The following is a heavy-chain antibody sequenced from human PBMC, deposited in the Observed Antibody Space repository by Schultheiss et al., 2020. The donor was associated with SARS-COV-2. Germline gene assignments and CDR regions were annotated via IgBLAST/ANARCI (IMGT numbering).Heavy chain of an antibody. V-gene: IGHV4-59*12. D-gene: IGHD1-26*01. CDR1: GFTFSSYA. J-gene: IGHJ3*02. CDR3: AGIIVGATPGAFDI. CDR2: IYYSGST. Sequence: ESLKISCAASGFTFSSYAMSWIRQPPGKGLEWIGYIYYSGSTNYNPSLKSRVTISVDTSKNQFSLKLSSVTAADTAVYYCAGIIVGATPGAFDIWGQGTMVTVSS.